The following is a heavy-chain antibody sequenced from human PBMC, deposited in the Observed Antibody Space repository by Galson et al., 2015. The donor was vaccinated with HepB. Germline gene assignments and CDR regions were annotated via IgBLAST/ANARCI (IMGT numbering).Heavy chain of an antibody. D-gene: IGHD5-12*01. J-gene: IGHJ4*02. CDR1: GFTYSSYA. CDR2: VSGSGDST. Sequence: SLRLSCAASGFTYSSYAMSWVRQAPGKGLEWVSAVSGSGDSTYDADSVQGRLTISRDNSKNTLYLQMNSLRAEDTAVYYCAKQHREYSGYDSFDCWGQGTLVTVSS. V-gene: IGHV3-23*01. CDR3: AKQHREYSGYDSFDC.